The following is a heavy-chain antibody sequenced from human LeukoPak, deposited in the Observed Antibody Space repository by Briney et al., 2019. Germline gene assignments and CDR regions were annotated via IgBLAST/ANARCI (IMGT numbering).Heavy chain of an antibody. Sequence: PGGPLRLSCAASGFSFSTHSMNWVRQAPGKGLEWVSSISSSSSSIHYADSVKGRFAISRDNAQNSLYLQMNSLRAEDTALYYCAREITAAGNYFDYWGQGTPVTVSS. CDR2: ISSSSSSI. J-gene: IGHJ4*02. D-gene: IGHD6-13*01. CDR1: GFSFSTHS. CDR3: AREITAAGNYFDY. V-gene: IGHV3-21*01.